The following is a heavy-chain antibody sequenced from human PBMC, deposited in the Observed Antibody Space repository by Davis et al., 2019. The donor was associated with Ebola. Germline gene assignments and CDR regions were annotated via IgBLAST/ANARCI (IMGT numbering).Heavy chain of an antibody. CDR3: ARRILGDSRGAVDV. Sequence: GESLKISCAASGFTFSKYGMYWFRLAPGKGLEWLSYIGGSSDHINSADSVEGRFTISRDNAKYSLSLHMNGLRDDDTAVYYCARRILGDSRGAVDVWGQGTTVTVSS. CDR1: GFTFSKYG. CDR2: IGGSSDHI. V-gene: IGHV3-48*02. D-gene: IGHD2-15*01. J-gene: IGHJ6*02.